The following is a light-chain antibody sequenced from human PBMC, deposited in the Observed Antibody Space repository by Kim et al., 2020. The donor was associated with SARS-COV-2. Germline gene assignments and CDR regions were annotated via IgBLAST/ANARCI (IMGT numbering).Light chain of an antibody. CDR3: QQGSILPLT. CDR2: DTS. V-gene: IGKV3-11*01. CDR1: ESIYTF. J-gene: IGKJ4*01. Sequence: EIVLTQSPATLSLYPGERATLSCRARESIYTFLAWYQQKPGQAPRLLIYDTSIRATGIPARFSGSGSGTDFTLTISSLGPEDFAVYYCQQGSILPLTFGGGTKVVIK.